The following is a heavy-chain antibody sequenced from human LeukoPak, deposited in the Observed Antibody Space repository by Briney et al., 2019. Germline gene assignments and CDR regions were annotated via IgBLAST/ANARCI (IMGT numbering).Heavy chain of an antibody. CDR2: INHSGST. Sequence: PSETLSLTCAVYGGSFSGYYWSWIRQPPGKGLEWIGEINHSGSTNYNPSLKSRVTISVDTSKNQFSLKLSSVTAADTAVYYCARRNWNYASDYWGQGTLVTVSS. V-gene: IGHV4-34*01. D-gene: IGHD1-7*01. CDR1: GGSFSGYY. CDR3: ARRNWNYASDY. J-gene: IGHJ4*02.